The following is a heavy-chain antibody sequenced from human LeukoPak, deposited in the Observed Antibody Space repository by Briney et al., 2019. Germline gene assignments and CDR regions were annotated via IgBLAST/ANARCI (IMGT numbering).Heavy chain of an antibody. CDR3: ARLTTYYDFWSGPTRDYYYYMDV. Sequence: SETLSLTCTVSGGSISTYYWSWIRQPPGKGLEWIGYIYHSGSTNYNPSLKSRVTISVDTSKNQFSLKLSSVTAADTAVYYCARLTTYYDFWSGPTRDYYYYMDVWGKGTTVTVSS. J-gene: IGHJ6*03. CDR1: GGSISTYY. D-gene: IGHD3-3*01. V-gene: IGHV4-59*12. CDR2: IYHSGST.